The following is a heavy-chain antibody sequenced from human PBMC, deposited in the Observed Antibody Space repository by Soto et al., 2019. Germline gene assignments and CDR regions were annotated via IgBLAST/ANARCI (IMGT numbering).Heavy chain of an antibody. CDR3: ARANTVTTDFDY. J-gene: IGHJ4*02. Sequence: ASVKVSCKASGYTFTGYYMHWVRQAPGQGHEWMGWINPNSGGTYYAQKFQGWVTMTRDTSLSTAYMELSRLRSDDTAVYYCARANTVTTDFDYWGQGTLVTVSS. V-gene: IGHV1-2*04. CDR2: INPNSGGT. D-gene: IGHD4-17*01. CDR1: GYTFTGYY.